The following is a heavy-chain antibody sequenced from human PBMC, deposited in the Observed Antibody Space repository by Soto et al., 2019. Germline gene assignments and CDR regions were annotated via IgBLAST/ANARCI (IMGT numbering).Heavy chain of an antibody. CDR1: GYTFTSYY. J-gene: IGHJ3*02. CDR2: INPSGGST. V-gene: IGHV1-46*01. D-gene: IGHD4-17*01. CDR3: ARVGPYDYGDYVATDI. Sequence: ASVKVSCKASGYTFTSYYMHWVRQAPGQGLEWMGIINPSGGSTSYAQKFQGRVTMTRDTSTSTVYMELSSLRSEDTAVYYCARVGPYDYGDYVATDISGQGTMVTVS.